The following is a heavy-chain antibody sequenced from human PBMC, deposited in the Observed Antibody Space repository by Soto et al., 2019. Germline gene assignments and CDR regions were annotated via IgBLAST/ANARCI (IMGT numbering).Heavy chain of an antibody. J-gene: IGHJ4*02. V-gene: IGHV3-21*01. CDR3: ARDRGYNYVGYFDY. CDR2: ISSSSSYI. Sequence: GGSLRLSCAASGFTFSSYSMNWVRQAPGKGLEWVSSISSSSSYIYYADSVKGRFTISRDNAKNSLYLQMNSLRDEDTAVYYCARDRGYNYVGYFDYWGQGTLVTVSS. D-gene: IGHD5-12*01. CDR1: GFTFSSYS.